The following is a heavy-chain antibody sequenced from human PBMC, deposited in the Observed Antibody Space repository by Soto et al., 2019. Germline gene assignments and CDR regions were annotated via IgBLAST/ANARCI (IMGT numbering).Heavy chain of an antibody. V-gene: IGHV4-59*08. CDR2: IYYSGST. CDR1: GGSISSYY. CDR3: ARHEGDYYYYMDV. J-gene: IGHJ6*03. Sequence: SETLSLTCTVSGGSISSYYWSWIRQPPGKGLEWIGYIYYSGSTNYNPSLKSRVTISVDTSKNQFSLKLSSVTAADTAVYYCARHEGDYYYYMDVWGKGTTVTVSS.